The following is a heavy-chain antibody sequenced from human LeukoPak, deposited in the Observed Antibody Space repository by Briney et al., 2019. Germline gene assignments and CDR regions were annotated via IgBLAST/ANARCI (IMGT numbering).Heavy chain of an antibody. Sequence: PGGTLRLSCAASGSTFSSHGMNWVRQAPGKGLEWISGISPSGDITYYADSVKGRFTISRDNSDNTVYLHMSSLRAEDTAVYYCAKGGLVHRFDPWGQGTLVTVSS. CDR1: GSTFSSHG. V-gene: IGHV3-23*01. CDR3: AKGGLVHRFDP. J-gene: IGHJ5*02. CDR2: ISPSGDIT.